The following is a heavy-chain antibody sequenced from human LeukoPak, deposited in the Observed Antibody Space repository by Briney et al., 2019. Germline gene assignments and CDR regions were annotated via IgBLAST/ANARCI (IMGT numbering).Heavy chain of an antibody. D-gene: IGHD2-2*01. J-gene: IGHJ3*01. CDR2: IYYTGST. CDR1: GGSFGRYY. V-gene: IGHV4-59*01. Sequence: SETLSLTCTVSGGSFGRYYWSWIRQSPGKGLEWLGYIYYTGSTSYNPSLESRITISLDTARNQFSLRLTSVTTADTAVYYCAREEGDCDTVRCYESFDVWGPGTMVAVSS. CDR3: AREEGDCDTVRCYESFDV.